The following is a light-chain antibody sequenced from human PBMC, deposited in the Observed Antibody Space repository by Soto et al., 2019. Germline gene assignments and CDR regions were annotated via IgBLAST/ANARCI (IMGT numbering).Light chain of an antibody. Sequence: QSVLTQPPSASGTPGQRVTISCSGSGSNIGGNTVNWYQQFPGTAPKLLIYSNNQRPSGVPDRFSGSKSGTSASLAISGLQSEDEADYYCATWDDSLNGRYVFGTGTKVTVL. J-gene: IGLJ1*01. CDR2: SNN. CDR1: GSNIGGNT. V-gene: IGLV1-44*01. CDR3: ATWDDSLNGRYV.